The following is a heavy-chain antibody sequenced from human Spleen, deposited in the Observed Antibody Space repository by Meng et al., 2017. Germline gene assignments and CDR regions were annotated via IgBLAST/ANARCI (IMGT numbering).Heavy chain of an antibody. D-gene: IGHD3-3*01. V-gene: IGHV4-34*02. CDR2: INHSGST. CDR1: AGSFSGYY. J-gene: IGHJ4*02. Sequence: QVQLQQWGAGLLKPSETLSLTCGVCAGSFSGYYWSWIRQPPGKGLEWIGEINHSGSTNYNPSLKSRVTISVDTSKNQFSLKLSSVTAADTAVYYCARVSRGWSGYYSYWGQGTLVTVSS. CDR3: ARVSRGWSGYYSY.